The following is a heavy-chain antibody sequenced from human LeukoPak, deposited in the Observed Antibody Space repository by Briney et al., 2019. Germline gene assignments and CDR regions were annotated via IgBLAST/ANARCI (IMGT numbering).Heavy chain of an antibody. CDR2: IYYSGST. D-gene: IGHD2-21*02. CDR3: ARRAYCGGDCYPD. CDR1: GGSISSYY. V-gene: IGHV4-59*08. J-gene: IGHJ4*02. Sequence: PSETLSLTCTVSGGSISSYYWSWIRQPPGKGLEWIGYIYYSGSTNYNPSLKSRVTISVDTSKNQFSLKLSPVTAADTAVYYCARRAYCGGDCYPDWGQGTLVTVSS.